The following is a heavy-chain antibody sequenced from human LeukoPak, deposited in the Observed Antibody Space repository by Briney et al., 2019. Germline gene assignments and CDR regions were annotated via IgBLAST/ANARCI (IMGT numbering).Heavy chain of an antibody. V-gene: IGHV1-8*01. CDR1: GYTFTSYD. Sequence: GASVKVSCKASGYTFTSYDFNWVRQATGQRPEWMGWMSPNSGDTGYAQKFQDRVTMTRNTSISTAYMELSRLRSDDTAVYYCARARISGNWFDPWGQGTLVTVSS. CDR3: ARARISGNWFDP. CDR2: MSPNSGDT. D-gene: IGHD2/OR15-2a*01. J-gene: IGHJ5*02.